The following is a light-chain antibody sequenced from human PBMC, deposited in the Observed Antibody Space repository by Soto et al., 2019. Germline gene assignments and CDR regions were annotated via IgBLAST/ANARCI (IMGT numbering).Light chain of an antibody. CDR3: QSHDSSLSAWV. V-gene: IGLV1-40*01. CDR2: GNG. Sequence: QSVLTQPPSVSGAPGQRVTISCTGSSSNIGAPYDVHWYQQLPGTAPKLLIYGNGNRPSGVPDRFSGSKSGTSASLAITGLQAEDEADYYCQSHDSSLSAWVFGGGTQLTVL. J-gene: IGLJ7*01. CDR1: SSNIGAPYD.